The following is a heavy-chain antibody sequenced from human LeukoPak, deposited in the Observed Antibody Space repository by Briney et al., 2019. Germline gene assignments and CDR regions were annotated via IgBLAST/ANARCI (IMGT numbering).Heavy chain of an antibody. J-gene: IGHJ4*02. Sequence: ETLSLTCTVSGGSISSSSYYWGWIRQPPGKGLEWIGSIYYSGSTYDNPSLKSRVTISVDTSKNQFSLKLSSVTAADTAVYYCARASYSYDISGWVPFDYWGQGTLVTVSS. D-gene: IGHD3-22*01. CDR2: IYYSGST. CDR3: ARASYSYDISGWVPFDY. CDR1: GGSISSSSYY. V-gene: IGHV4-39*07.